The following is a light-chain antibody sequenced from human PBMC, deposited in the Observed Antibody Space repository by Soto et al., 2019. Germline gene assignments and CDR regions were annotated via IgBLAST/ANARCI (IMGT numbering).Light chain of an antibody. Sequence: QSVLTQPPSVSGAPGQRVTISCTGGSSNIGAGYDVHWYRQFPGTAPKLLVYGNNNRPSGISDRFSASKSGSSASLAITGLQVEDEADYYCQSYDTSLRAWVFGGGIKVTVL. CDR1: SSNIGAGYD. J-gene: IGLJ3*02. V-gene: IGLV1-40*01. CDR3: QSYDTSLRAWV. CDR2: GNN.